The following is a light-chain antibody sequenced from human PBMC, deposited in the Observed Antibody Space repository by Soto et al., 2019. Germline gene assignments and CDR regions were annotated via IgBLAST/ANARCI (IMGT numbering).Light chain of an antibody. CDR3: QSYDSSLSGSV. CDR2: GNS. V-gene: IGLV1-40*01. CDR1: SSNIGAGYD. Sequence: QSVLTQPPSVSGAPGQRVTISCTGSSSNIGAGYDVHWYQQLPGTAPKLLIYGNSNRPSGVPDRFSGSKSGTSASLAITGLQAEDEDDYSCQSYDSSLSGSVFGGGTKLTVL. J-gene: IGLJ3*02.